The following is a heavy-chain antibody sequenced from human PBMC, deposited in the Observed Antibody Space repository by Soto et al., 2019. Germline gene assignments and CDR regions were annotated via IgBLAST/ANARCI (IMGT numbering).Heavy chain of an antibody. J-gene: IGHJ3*02. CDR2: FDPEDGET. CDR1: GYTLTELS. V-gene: IGHV1-24*01. D-gene: IGHD6-13*01. CDR3: ATAPAYSSSWYGAFDI. Sequence: ASVKVSCKVSGYTLTELSMHWVRQAPGKGLEWMGGFDPEDGETIYAQKFQGRVTMTEDTSTDTAYMELSSLRSEDTAVYYCATAPAYSSSWYGAFDIWGQGTMVTVSS.